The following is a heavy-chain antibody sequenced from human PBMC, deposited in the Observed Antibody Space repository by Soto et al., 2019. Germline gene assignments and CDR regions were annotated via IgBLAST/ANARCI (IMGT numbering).Heavy chain of an antibody. J-gene: IGHJ6*02. CDR3: ARQGYGDYVNYYYGMDV. V-gene: IGHV5-51*01. D-gene: IGHD4-17*01. CDR1: GYSFTSYW. Sequence: GESLKISCKGSGYSFTSYWIGWVRQMPGKGLEWMGIIYPGDSDTRYSPSFQGQVPISADKSISTAYLQWSSLKASDTAMYYCARQGYGDYVNYYYGMDVWGQGTTVTVSS. CDR2: IYPGDSDT.